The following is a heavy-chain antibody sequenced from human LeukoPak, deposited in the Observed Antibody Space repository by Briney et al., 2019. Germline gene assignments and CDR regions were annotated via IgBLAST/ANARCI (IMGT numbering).Heavy chain of an antibody. CDR3: ARAGPNWNYVGY. D-gene: IGHD1-7*01. CDR1: GFTFSSYS. CDR2: ISSSSSYT. V-gene: IGHV3-21*01. J-gene: IGHJ4*02. Sequence: GGSLRLSCAASGFTFSSYSMNWVRQAPGKGLEWVSSISSSSSYTYYADSVKGRFTISRDNAKNSLYLQMNSLRAEDTAVYYCARAGPNWNYVGYWGQGTLVTVSS.